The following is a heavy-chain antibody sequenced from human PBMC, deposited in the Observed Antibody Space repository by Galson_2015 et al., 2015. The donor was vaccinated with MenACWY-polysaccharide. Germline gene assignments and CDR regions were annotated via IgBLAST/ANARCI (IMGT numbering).Heavy chain of an antibody. V-gene: IGHV3-7*01. J-gene: IGHJ4*02. CDR2: IKQDGSEK. Sequence: SLRLSCAASGFTFSGYWMSWVRQAPGKGLEWVANIKQDGSEKYYVDSVKGRFTISRDNAKNSLYLHLNSLRAEDTAMYYCARDRPTHQQLVEFDYCGQGTLVTVSS. D-gene: IGHD6-13*01. CDR1: GFTFSGYW. CDR3: ARDRPTHQQLVEFDY.